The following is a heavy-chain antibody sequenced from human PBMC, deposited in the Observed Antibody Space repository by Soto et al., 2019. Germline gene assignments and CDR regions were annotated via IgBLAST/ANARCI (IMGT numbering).Heavy chain of an antibody. Sequence: QVQLEQSGAEVKKPGSSVKLSCKTSGGPFSTSGFTWVRQAPGEGLEWMGGIIPIFGTSNAAQKFQGRVTITADESTSTIYMELSSLKSEDTAVYYCARVTEGVRGVINWFDPWGQRTLVTVSS. CDR3: ARVTEGVRGVINWFDP. J-gene: IGHJ5*02. CDR1: GGPFSTSG. V-gene: IGHV1-69*01. CDR2: IIPIFGTS. D-gene: IGHD3-10*01.